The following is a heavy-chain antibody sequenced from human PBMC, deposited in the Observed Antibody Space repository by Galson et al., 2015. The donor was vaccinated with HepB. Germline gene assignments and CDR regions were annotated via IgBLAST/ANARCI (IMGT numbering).Heavy chain of an antibody. CDR3: ARGFDGKKAFDI. D-gene: IGHD3-9*01. J-gene: IGHJ3*02. CDR1: GGSISSGGYY. CDR2: IYYSGST. V-gene: IGHV4-30-4*08. Sequence: QVQLQESGPGLVKPSQTLSLTCTVSGGSISSGGYYWSWIRQHPGKGLEWIGYIYYSGSTNCNPSLKSRLTISVDTSKNQFFLKLTSVTAADAAVYYCARGFDGKKAFDIWGQGTVVTVSS.